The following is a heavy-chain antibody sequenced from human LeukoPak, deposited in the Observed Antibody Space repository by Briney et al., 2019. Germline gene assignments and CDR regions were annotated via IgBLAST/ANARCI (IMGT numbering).Heavy chain of an antibody. CDR2: ISNSGSYI. CDR3: ARDKGGGETAMVSLFDY. D-gene: IGHD5-18*01. J-gene: IGHJ4*02. Sequence: GGSLRLSCSASGFIFSKNAMIWVRQAPGKGLECVSTISNSGSYIYDADSVKGRFTISRDNAKNSLYLQMSSLRAEDTAVYYCARDKGGGETAMVSLFDYWGQGTLVTVSS. V-gene: IGHV3-21*01. CDR1: GFIFSKNA.